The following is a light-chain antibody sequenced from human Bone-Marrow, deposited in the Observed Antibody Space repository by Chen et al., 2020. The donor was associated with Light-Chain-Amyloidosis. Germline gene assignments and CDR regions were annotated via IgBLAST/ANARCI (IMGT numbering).Light chain of an antibody. CDR1: SSDVGGDNP. J-gene: IGLJ1*01. Sequence: QSALTQPASVSGSPGQSITISCTGTSSDVGGDNPVSWYQQHPDKAPKLMIYEVTYRPSWVPSRCSASQSANTASLTISGRQTEDEADYCCSTYTLTNTLVFGSGNTVTVL. CDR3: STYTLTNTLV. CDR2: EVT. V-gene: IGLV2-14*01.